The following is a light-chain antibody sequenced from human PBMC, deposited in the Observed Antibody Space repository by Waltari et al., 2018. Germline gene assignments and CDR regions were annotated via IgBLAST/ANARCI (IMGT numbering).Light chain of an antibody. CDR3: CSYAGGSPRWV. V-gene: IGLV2-23*01. Sequence: QSALTQPASVSGSPGQSITISCTESSRDFGSHNFVSWYQQHPGKSTKVMIYEDNKPPAGLSNRFSGSKSGNTASLTISGLQADDEADYYCCSYAGGSPRWVFGGGTKLTVL. CDR2: EDN. J-gene: IGLJ3*02. CDR1: SRDFGSHNF.